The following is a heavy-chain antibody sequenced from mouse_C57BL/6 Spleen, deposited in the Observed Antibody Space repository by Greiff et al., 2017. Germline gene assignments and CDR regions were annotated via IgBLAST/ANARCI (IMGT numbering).Heavy chain of an antibody. D-gene: IGHD2-4*01. CDR1: GYSITSGYY. J-gene: IGHJ4*01. CDR2: ISYDGSN. CDR3: ASAIFYDYDGYYAMDY. V-gene: IGHV3-6*01. Sequence: DVQLQESGPGLVKPSQSLSLTCSVTGYSITSGYYWNWIRQFPGNKLEWMGYISYDGSNNYNPSLKNRISITRDTSKNQFFLKLNSVTTEDTATYYCASAIFYDYDGYYAMDYWGQGTSVTVSS.